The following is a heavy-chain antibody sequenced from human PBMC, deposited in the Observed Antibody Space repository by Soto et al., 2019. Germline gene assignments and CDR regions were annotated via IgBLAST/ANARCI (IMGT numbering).Heavy chain of an antibody. CDR3: ATTVHLPYDYIWGSYRDVDY. CDR1: GGSISSSSYY. CDR2: IYYSGST. J-gene: IGHJ4*02. Sequence: SETLSLTCTVSGGSISSSSYYWGWIRQPPGKGLEWIGSIYYSGSTYYNPSLKSRVTISVDTSKNQFSLKLSSVTAADTAVYYCATTVHLPYDYIWGSYRDVDYWGQGTLVTVSS. V-gene: IGHV4-39*01. D-gene: IGHD3-16*02.